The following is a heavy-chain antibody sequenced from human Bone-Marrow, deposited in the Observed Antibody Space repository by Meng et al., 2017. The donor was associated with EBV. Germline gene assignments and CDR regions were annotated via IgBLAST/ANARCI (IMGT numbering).Heavy chain of an antibody. J-gene: IGHJ5*02. Sequence: LVHSGDEVEKPVASVKVSCHASGYSFTSYGMNSVRQGTGQRLEWMGWINAGNGNTKYSQKFQGIVTIIRDTSASTAYMDLSSLRSEDTAVYYCAAGHYDCWSGPNWFDPWGQGTLVTVSS. V-gene: IGHV1-3*01. CDR2: INAGNGNT. CDR1: GYSFTSYG. D-gene: IGHD3-3*01. CDR3: AAGHYDCWSGPNWFDP.